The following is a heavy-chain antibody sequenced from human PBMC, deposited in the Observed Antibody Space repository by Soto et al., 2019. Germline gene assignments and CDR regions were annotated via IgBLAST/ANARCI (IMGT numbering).Heavy chain of an antibody. CDR1: GFTFNRHA. CDR3: AKVSSAWYAGFLDL. D-gene: IGHD2-8*01. CDR2: LRDRGGSI. Sequence: GGCLRLSGTTSGFTFNRHAITWLHQPPGKGLEWGSGLRDRGGSIYSAACGQCRCTIPRENCMNTLYLQMNTLSAEDTAVYSCAKVSSAWYAGFLDLWGQGTLLEVSS. V-gene: IGHV3-23*01. J-gene: IGHJ5*02.